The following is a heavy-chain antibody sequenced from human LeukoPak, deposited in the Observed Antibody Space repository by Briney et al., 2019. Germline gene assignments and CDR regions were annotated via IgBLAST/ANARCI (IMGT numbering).Heavy chain of an antibody. CDR3: ARDILSRYYYDSSRSPGGY. J-gene: IGHJ4*02. V-gene: IGHV3-11*01. D-gene: IGHD3-22*01. Sequence: GGSLRLSCAASGFTFSDYYMSWIRQAPGKGLEWVSYISSSSSTIYYADSVKGRFTISRDNAKNSLYLQMNSLRAEDTAVYYCARDILSRYYYDSSRSPGGYWGQGTLVTVSS. CDR2: ISSSSSTI. CDR1: GFTFSDYY.